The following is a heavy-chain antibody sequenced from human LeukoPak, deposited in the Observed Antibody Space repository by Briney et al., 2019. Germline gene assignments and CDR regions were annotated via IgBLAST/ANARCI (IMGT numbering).Heavy chain of an antibody. Sequence: GGSLRLSCAASGFRFDDYAMYWVRQSPGKGLEWVSRITWNSGDIGYVDSVRGRFTISRDNAKNSLYLQMNSLRAEDTAFYYCASGVGEVTVVAFNVWGQGTQVTVSS. V-gene: IGHV3-9*01. CDR3: ASGVGEVTVVAFNV. D-gene: IGHD3-3*01. J-gene: IGHJ3*01. CDR1: GFRFDDYA. CDR2: ITWNSGDI.